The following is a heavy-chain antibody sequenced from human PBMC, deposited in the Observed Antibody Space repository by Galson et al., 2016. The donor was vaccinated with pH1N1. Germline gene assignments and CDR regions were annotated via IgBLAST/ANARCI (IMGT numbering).Heavy chain of an antibody. CDR2: IYQSGST. Sequence: LTCGVSGYSIRNGYYWGWIRQPPGKGLEWIGSIYQSGSTYYNTSLKSRVTISVDRSKNQFPLNLRSVTAADTAVYYCATHVPGPQIDAFDIWGQGKMVTVSS. J-gene: IGHJ3*02. V-gene: IGHV4-38-2*01. CDR3: ATHVPGPQIDAFDI. CDR1: GYSIRNGYY.